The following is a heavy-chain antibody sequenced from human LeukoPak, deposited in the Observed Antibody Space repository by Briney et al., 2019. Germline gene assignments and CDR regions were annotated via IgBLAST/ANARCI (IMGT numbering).Heavy chain of an antibody. J-gene: IGHJ1*01. CDR2: IIPIFGTA. Sequence: ASVKVSCKASGGTFSSYAISWVRQAPGQGLEWMGGIIPIFGTANYAQKFQGRVTITADESASTAYMELSSLRSEDTAAYYCARDVPSGDTSPRWGQGPWSPSPQ. CDR1: GGTFSSYA. CDR3: ARDVPSGDTSPR. V-gene: IGHV1-69*13. D-gene: IGHD7-27*01.